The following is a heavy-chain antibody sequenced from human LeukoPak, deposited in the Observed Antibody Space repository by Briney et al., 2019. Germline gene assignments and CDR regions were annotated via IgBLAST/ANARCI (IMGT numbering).Heavy chain of an antibody. CDR1: GFTLSSYE. J-gene: IGHJ4*02. Sequence: GGSLRLSCAASGFTLSSYEMNWVRLAPGKGLEWISYISRTGNSIYYADSVKGRFTISRDSAKNSLYLQRNSLRAEDRAVYYCARGPYSSNWYVDYWGEGTLVTVAS. CDR3: ARGPYSSNWYVDY. D-gene: IGHD6-13*01. CDR2: ISRTGNSI. V-gene: IGHV3-48*03.